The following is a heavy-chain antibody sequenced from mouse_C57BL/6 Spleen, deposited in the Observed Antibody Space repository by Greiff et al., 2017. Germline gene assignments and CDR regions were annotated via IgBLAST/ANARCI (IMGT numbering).Heavy chain of an antibody. Sequence: VQLQQPGAELVMPGASVKLSCKASGYTFTSYWMHWVKQRPGQGLEWIGEIDPSDSYTNYNQKFKGKSTLTVDKSSSTAYMQLSSLTSEDSAVYYCASVSNFYAMDYWGQGTSVTVAS. CDR3: ASVSNFYAMDY. CDR1: GYTFTSYW. CDR2: IDPSDSYT. D-gene: IGHD2-5*01. J-gene: IGHJ4*01. V-gene: IGHV1-69*01.